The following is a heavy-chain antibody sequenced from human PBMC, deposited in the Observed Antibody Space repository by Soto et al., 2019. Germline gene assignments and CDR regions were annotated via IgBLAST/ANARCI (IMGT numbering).Heavy chain of an antibody. D-gene: IGHD5-12*01. J-gene: IGHJ6*02. Sequence: VKVSCKASGFTFTSSAVQWVRQARGQRLEWIGWIVVGSGNTNYAQKFQERVTITRDMSTSTAYMELSSLRSEDTAVYYCAVGYSGYDSAVAGGYYYGMDVWGQGTTVTVSS. CDR2: IVVGSGNT. V-gene: IGHV1-58*01. CDR3: AVGYSGYDSAVAGGYYYGMDV. CDR1: GFTFTSSA.